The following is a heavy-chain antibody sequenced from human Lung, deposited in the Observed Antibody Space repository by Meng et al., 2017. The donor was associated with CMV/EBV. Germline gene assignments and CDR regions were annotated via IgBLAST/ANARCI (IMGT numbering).Heavy chain of an antibody. V-gene: IGHV1-2*02. D-gene: IGHD1-1*01. CDR3: ARDVGTGAAGY. J-gene: IGHJ4*02. CDR2: INPNSGGT. Sequence: ASVKVSCKASGYTFTDYYIHWVRQAPGQGLEWMGWINPNSGGTNYAQKFQGRVTMTTDTSIRTIYIELNRLTSDDTAKFYCARDVGTGAAGYWGQGTLVTVSS. CDR1: GYTFTDYY.